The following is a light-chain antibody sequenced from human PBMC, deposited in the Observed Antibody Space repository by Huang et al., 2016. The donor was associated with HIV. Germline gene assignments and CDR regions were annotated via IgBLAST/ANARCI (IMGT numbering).Light chain of an antibody. CDR1: QSVSNY. CDR2: SAS. CDR3: QQTYDTPPLT. V-gene: IGKV1-39*01. Sequence: DIQMTQSPSSLSASVGDRVTITCRASQSVSNYLNWYQHKPGKAPKLLLYSASNLQSGVPSRFSGSGSGTHFTLTISSLQPEDFATYYCQQTYDTPPLTFGGGTKV. J-gene: IGKJ4*01.